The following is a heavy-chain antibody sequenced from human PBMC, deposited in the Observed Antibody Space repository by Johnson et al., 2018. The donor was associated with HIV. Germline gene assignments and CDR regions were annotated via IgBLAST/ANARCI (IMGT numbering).Heavy chain of an antibody. CDR2: IRYDGSGK. D-gene: IGHD6-19*01. J-gene: IGHJ3*02. V-gene: IGHV3-30*02. CDR1: GFVFSDYV. Sequence: VQLVESGGGVVQPGGSLTLSCAASGFVFSDYVMHWVRQAPGKGLDWVTFIRYDGSGKYYADSVNGRFTISRDNSKNTLYLQMNSLRAEDTAVYYCAKDIIAVAGYDAFDIWGQGTMVTVSS. CDR3: AKDIIAVAGYDAFDI.